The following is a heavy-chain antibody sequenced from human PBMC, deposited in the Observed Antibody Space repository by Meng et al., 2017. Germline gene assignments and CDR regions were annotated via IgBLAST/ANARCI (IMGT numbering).Heavy chain of an antibody. CDR2: INHSGST. CDR1: GGSFSGYY. J-gene: IGHJ1*01. Sequence: QVQLQQLGAGLLKPSETLSLTCAVYGGSFSGYYWSWIRQPPGKGLEWIGEINHSGSTNYNSSLKSRVTISVDTSKNQFSLKLSSVTAADTAVYYCARARRAGSVVTAIRNWGQGTLVTVSS. D-gene: IGHD2-21*02. CDR3: ARARRAGSVVTAIRN. V-gene: IGHV4-34*01.